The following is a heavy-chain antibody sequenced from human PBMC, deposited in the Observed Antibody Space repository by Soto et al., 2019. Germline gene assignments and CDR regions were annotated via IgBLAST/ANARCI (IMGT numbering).Heavy chain of an antibody. CDR1: GGSISSGGYY. CDR3: ARDFTDSSGPTLGMGV. V-gene: IGHV4-31*03. D-gene: IGHD6-19*01. J-gene: IGHJ6*02. Sequence: SETLSLTCTVSGGSISSGGYYWSWIRQHPGKGLEWIGYIYYSGSTYYNPSLKSRVTISVDTSKDQFSLKLSSVTAANTAVYYCARDFTDSSGPTLGMGVWGQGTTVTVSS. CDR2: IYYSGST.